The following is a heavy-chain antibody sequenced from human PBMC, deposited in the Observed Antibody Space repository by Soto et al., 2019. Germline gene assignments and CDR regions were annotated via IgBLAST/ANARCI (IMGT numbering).Heavy chain of an antibody. CDR2: IYPGDSDT. V-gene: IGHV5-51*01. CDR3: ASTLVRKSPISYYYYGMDV. J-gene: IGHJ6*02. Sequence: GESLKISCNGSGYSFTSYWIGWVRQMPGKGLEWMGIIYPGDSDTRYSPSFQGQVTISADKSISTAYLQWSSLKASVTAMYDCASTLVRKSPISYYYYGMDVWGQGTTVTVSS. CDR1: GYSFTSYW.